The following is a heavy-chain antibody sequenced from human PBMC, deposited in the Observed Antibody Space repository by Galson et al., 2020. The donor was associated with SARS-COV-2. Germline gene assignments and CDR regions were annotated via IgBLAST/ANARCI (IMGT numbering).Heavy chain of an antibody. CDR3: AKGDRITIFGVVILTGFDY. CDR2: ISGSGGST. J-gene: IGHJ4*02. Sequence: TGGSLRLSCADSGLTFSSYAMSWVRQAPGKGLEWVSAISGSGGSTYYADSVKGRFTISRDNSKNTLYLQMNSLRAEDTAVYYCAKGDRITIFGVVILTGFDYWGQGTLVTVSS. CDR1: GLTFSSYA. D-gene: IGHD3-3*01. V-gene: IGHV3-23*01.